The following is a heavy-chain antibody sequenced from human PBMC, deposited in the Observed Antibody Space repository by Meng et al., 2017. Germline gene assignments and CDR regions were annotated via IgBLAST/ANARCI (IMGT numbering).Heavy chain of an antibody. CDR2: ISYDGSNK. Sequence: GESLKISCAASGFTFSSYAMHWVRQAPGKELEWVAVISYDGSNKYYADSVKGRFTISRDNSKNTLYLQMNSLRAEDTAVYYCASDTIMITFGGVIGKDYWGQGTMVTVSS. D-gene: IGHD3-16*02. CDR1: GFTFSSYA. CDR3: ASDTIMITFGGVIGKDY. J-gene: IGHJ4*02. V-gene: IGHV3-30*04.